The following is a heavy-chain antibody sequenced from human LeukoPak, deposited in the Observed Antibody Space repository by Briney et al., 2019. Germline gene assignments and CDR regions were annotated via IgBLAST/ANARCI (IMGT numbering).Heavy chain of an antibody. D-gene: IGHD5-18*01. Sequence: GGSLRLSCAASGFTFSSYGMHWVRQAPGKGLEWVAVISYDGSNKYYADSVKGRFTISRDNSKNTLYLQMNSLRAEDTAVYYCATYSYGRPDYWGQGTLVTVSS. CDR3: ATYSYGRPDY. V-gene: IGHV3-30*03. J-gene: IGHJ4*02. CDR1: GFTFSSYG. CDR2: ISYDGSNK.